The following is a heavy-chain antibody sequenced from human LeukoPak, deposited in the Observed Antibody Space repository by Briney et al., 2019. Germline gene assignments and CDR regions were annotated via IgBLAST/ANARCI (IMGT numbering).Heavy chain of an antibody. CDR1: GFTFSNYA. D-gene: IGHD2-15*01. J-gene: IGHJ3*02. CDR2: IYSGGST. V-gene: IGHV3-66*01. CDR3: ARDLYCSGGSCYPGFFDI. Sequence: GGSLRLSCAASGFTFSNYAMHWVRQAPGKGLEWVSVIYSGGSTYYADSVKGRFTISRDNSKNTLYLQMNSLRAEDTAVYYCARDLYCSGGSCYPGFFDIWGQGTMVTVSS.